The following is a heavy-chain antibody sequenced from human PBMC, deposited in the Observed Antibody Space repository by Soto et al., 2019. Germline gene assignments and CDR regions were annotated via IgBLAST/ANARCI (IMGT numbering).Heavy chain of an antibody. CDR3: ARDLSKYYSNYEGGFY. CDR2: ISSSGSTI. CDR1: GFTFSDYD. V-gene: IGHV3-11*01. D-gene: IGHD4-4*01. J-gene: IGHJ4*02. Sequence: QVQLVESGGGLVKPGGSLRLSCAASGFTFSDYDMSWIRQAPGKGLEWVSYISSSGSTIYYADSVKGRFTISRDNAKNSLYLQMNSLRAEDTAVYYCARDLSKYYSNYEGGFYWGQGTLVTVSS.